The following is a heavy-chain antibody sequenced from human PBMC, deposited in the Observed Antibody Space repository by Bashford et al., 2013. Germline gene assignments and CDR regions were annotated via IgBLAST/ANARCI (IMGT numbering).Heavy chain of an antibody. Sequence: ASVKVSCKASGYTFTGYYMHWVRQAPGQGLEWMGWINPNSGGTNYAQKFQGRVTMTTDTSTSTAYMELRSLRSDDTAVYYCARGYCSGGSCYSFDYWGQGPWSPSPQ. CDR3: ARGYCSGGSCYSFDY. CDR2: INPNSGGT. D-gene: IGHD2-15*01. V-gene: IGHV1-2*02. CDR1: GYTFTGYY. J-gene: IGHJ4*02.